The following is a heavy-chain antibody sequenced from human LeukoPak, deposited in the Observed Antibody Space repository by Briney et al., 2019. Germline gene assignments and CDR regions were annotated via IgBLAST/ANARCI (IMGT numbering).Heavy chain of an antibody. D-gene: IGHD2-15*01. J-gene: IGHJ4*02. Sequence: PSQTLSLTCTVSGGSISSGDNYWSWIRQPPGKGLEWIGYIYYSGSTFYNPSLKRRVTISVDASKNQFSLKLTSVTAADTAVYYCARGELLYDYWGQGTLVTVSS. CDR2: IYYSGST. CDR3: ARGELLYDY. CDR1: GGSISSGDNY. V-gene: IGHV4-30-4*01.